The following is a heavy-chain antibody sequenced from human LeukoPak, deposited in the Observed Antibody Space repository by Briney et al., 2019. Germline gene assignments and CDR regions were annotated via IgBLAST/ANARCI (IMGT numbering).Heavy chain of an antibody. V-gene: IGHV3-33*01. D-gene: IGHD6-6*01. J-gene: IGHJ4*02. Sequence: GGSLRLSCAASGFTFSSYGMHWVRQAPGKGLEWVAVIWYDGSNKYYADSVKGRFTISRDNSKNTLYLQMNSPRAEDTAVYYCARTPITVEYSSSSNIYFDYWGQGTLVTVSS. CDR1: GFTFSSYG. CDR3: ARTPITVEYSSSSNIYFDY. CDR2: IWYDGSNK.